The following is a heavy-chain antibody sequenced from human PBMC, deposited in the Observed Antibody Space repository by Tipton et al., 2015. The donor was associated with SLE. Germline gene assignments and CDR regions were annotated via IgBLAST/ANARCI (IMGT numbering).Heavy chain of an antibody. CDR1: GGSFSGYY. D-gene: IGHD4-17*01. CDR2: INHGGTT. CDR3: ARETADYGDYLFDS. Sequence: TLSLTCAVYGGSFSGYYCSWIRQAPGRGLEWIGEINHGGTTNYNPSLNSRVTISSSPSKNQFSLRLRSVTAADTAVYYCARETADYGDYLFDSWGQGTLVTVSP. J-gene: IGHJ4*02. V-gene: IGHV4-34*01.